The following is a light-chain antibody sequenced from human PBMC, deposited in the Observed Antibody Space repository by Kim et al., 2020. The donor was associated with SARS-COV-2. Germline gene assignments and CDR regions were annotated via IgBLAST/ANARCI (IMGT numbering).Light chain of an antibody. CDR2: YDS. J-gene: IGLJ3*02. CDR1: NIGSKS. Sequence: APGETARITCEGKNIGSKSVHWYPQKPGQAPVLVIYYDSDRPSGIPERFSGSNSGNTATLTISRVEAGDEADYYCQVWDSSSDLPVFGGGTQLTVL. V-gene: IGLV3-21*04. CDR3: QVWDSSSDLPV.